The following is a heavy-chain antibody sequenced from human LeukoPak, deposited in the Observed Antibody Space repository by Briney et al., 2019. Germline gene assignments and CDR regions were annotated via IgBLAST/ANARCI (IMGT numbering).Heavy chain of an antibody. CDR1: GYTFTSYG. D-gene: IGHD2-15*01. CDR2: ISDYNGNT. Sequence: ASVKVSCKASGYTFTSYGITWVRQAPGQGLGWMGWISDYNGNTNYAQKLQDRVTMTTDTTTSTAYMELRSLRSDDTAVYYCARGRLGYCSGGSCSDFDYWGQGTLVTVSS. CDR3: ARGRLGYCSGGSCSDFDY. V-gene: IGHV1-18*01. J-gene: IGHJ4*02.